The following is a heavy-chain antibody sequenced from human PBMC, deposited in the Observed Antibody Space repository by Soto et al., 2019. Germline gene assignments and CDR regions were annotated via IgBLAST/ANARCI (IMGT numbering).Heavy chain of an antibody. J-gene: IGHJ4*02. V-gene: IGHV4-59*01. CDR1: GGSMRTYF. CDR2: IHYSGTT. CDR3: SAGEASSRNLAPYYLDF. D-gene: IGHD6-13*01. Sequence: PSETLSLTCTVSGGSMRTYFWTWIRQPPGKGLEWIGYIHYSGTTSFFPSYNPSLRSRVTIPEDTSKNQFSLKLLSVTTADTAVYFCSAGEASSRNLAPYYLDFWGQGTLVTVSS.